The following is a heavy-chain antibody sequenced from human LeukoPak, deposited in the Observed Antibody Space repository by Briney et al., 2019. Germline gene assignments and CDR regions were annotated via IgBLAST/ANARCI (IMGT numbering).Heavy chain of an antibody. CDR3: AREAAAGSNWFDP. J-gene: IGHJ5*02. D-gene: IGHD6-13*01. V-gene: IGHV4-38-2*02. CDR2: IYHSGST. CDR1: GYSISSGYY. Sequence: SETLSLTCAVSGYSISSGYYWGWIRQPPGKGLEWIGSIYHSGSTYYNPSLKSRVTISVDTSKNQFSLKLSSVTAADTAVYYCAREAAAGSNWFDPWGQGTLGTVSS.